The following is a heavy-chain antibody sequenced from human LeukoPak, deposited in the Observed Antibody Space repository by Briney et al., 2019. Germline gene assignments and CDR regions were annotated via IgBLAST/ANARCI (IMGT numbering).Heavy chain of an antibody. D-gene: IGHD3-3*01. CDR1: GFTFDDYA. Sequence: GGSLRLSCAASGFTFDDYAMHWVRQAPGKGLEWVSGISWNSGSIGYADSVKGRFTISRDNAKNSLYLQMNSLRAEDTALYYCAKTIFGSPYYYYGMDVWGQGTTVTVSS. CDR3: AKTIFGSPYYYYGMDV. V-gene: IGHV3-9*01. J-gene: IGHJ6*02. CDR2: ISWNSGSI.